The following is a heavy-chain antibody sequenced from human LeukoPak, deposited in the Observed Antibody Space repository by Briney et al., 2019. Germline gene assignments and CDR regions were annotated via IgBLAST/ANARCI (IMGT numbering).Heavy chain of an antibody. CDR3: APLETRHHPGGFDI. CDR1: GVSFTSNSYY. CDR2: IYYGGST. Sequence: SGTLSLTCTASGVSFTSNSYYWGWLRQPPGMGLDSIGSIYYGGSTYDNPSLKSLVIITVDTSKNQFSLKLHSVTAADTAVYYCAPLETRHHPGGFDIWGQGTVVTVSS. V-gene: IGHV4-39*01. D-gene: IGHD1-14*01. J-gene: IGHJ3*02.